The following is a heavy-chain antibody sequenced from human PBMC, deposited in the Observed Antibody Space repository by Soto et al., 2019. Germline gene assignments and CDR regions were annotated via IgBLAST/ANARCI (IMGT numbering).Heavy chain of an antibody. D-gene: IGHD3-9*01. V-gene: IGHV3-15*01. J-gene: IGHJ5*02. CDR2: IKSKTDGVRT. CDR1: VFTFSSAW. Sequence: PGGSLRVACAASVFTFSSAWMSWVRQAPGRGLDWVGGIKSKTDGVRTDYAAPVKGRFTISRDDSKHTLYLQMNSLKTEDTAVYYCTTVQYYHILTGPWGQGTLVTVP. CDR3: TTVQYYHILTGP.